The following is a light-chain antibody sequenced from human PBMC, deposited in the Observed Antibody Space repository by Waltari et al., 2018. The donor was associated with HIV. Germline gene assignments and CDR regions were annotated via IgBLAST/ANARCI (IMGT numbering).Light chain of an antibody. CDR3: LQHDSYPRT. V-gene: IGKV1-17*01. CDR2: AIS. CDR1: QGIRID. J-gene: IGKJ4*01. Sequence: DIQMTQSPSSLSASVGDTVTITCLASQGIRIDLGWYQQKPGKAPQRLIYAISSLQSGVPSRFSGSGSGSQFTLTITGLQPEDSATYYCLQHDSYPRTFGGGTKVEIK.